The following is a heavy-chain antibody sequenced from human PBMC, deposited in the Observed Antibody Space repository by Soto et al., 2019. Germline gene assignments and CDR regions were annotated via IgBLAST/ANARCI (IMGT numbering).Heavy chain of an antibody. CDR1: GFTFSTYS. Sequence: GGSLRLSFSASGFTFSTYSMSWFRQAPGKGLEWVSSFSGPGGGPYYADSVKGRFTISRDDSKNTLYLQMNSLRAEDTAVYYCAREQYSMVRGVIPYWGQGTLVTVSS. J-gene: IGHJ4*02. D-gene: IGHD3-10*01. V-gene: IGHV3-23*01. CDR2: FSGPGGGP. CDR3: AREQYSMVRGVIPY.